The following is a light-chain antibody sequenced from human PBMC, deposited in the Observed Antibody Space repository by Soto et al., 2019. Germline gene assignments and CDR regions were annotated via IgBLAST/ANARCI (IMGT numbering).Light chain of an antibody. Sequence: QSVLTQPPSVSEAPGQRVTISCSGSSSNIGKNAVNWYQQLPGKAPKLLIYYDDLLPSGVSDRFSGSKSGTSASLAISGLQSEDEADYYCAAWDDSLNGVVFGGGTKLTVL. CDR3: AAWDDSLNGVV. J-gene: IGLJ2*01. CDR2: YDD. CDR1: SSNIGKNA. V-gene: IGLV1-36*01.